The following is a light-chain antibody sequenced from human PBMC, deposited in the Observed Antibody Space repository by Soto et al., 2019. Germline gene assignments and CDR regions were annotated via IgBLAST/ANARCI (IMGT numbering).Light chain of an antibody. CDR2: GAS. CDR1: QSVSATY. J-gene: IGKJ5*01. V-gene: IGKV3-15*01. Sequence: EIALTQSPCTLSLSPGERATLSCRASQSVSATYLAWYQQKPGQAPRLLIYGASTRATGIPARFSGSGSGTEFTLTISSLQSEDFAVYYCKQYNTWPPFTFGQGTRLEIK. CDR3: KQYNTWPPFT.